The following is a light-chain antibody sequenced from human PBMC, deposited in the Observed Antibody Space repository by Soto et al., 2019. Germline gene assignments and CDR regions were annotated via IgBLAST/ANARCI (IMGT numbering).Light chain of an antibody. CDR3: QQYNSYSWT. J-gene: IGKJ1*01. V-gene: IGKV1-5*01. CDR2: DAS. Sequence: DFQMTQSPSTLSASVGDRVTITCRASQNIRNWLAWYQQKPGKAPKLLIYDASSLESGVPSRFSGSGSGTEFTLTISSLQPDDFATYYCQQYNSYSWTFGQGTKV. CDR1: QNIRNW.